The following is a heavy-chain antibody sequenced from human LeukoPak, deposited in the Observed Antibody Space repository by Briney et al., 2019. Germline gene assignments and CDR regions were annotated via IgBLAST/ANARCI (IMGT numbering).Heavy chain of an antibody. Sequence: SVKVSCKASGGTFSSYALSWVRQAPGQGLEWMGGIIPMFGTANYAQKFQGRVTITADESTSTAYMELSSLRSEDTAVYYCARSPSGYSGYDPVYYWGQGTLVTVSS. D-gene: IGHD5-12*01. CDR3: ARSPSGYSGYDPVYY. J-gene: IGHJ4*02. CDR2: IIPMFGTA. V-gene: IGHV1-69*01. CDR1: GGTFSSYA.